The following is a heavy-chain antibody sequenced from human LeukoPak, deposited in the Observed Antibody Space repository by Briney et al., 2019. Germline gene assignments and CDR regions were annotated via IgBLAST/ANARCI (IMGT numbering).Heavy chain of an antibody. CDR1: GFTFSSYG. CDR3: ARGFDWNDAA. V-gene: IGHV3-21*01. Sequence: GRSLRLSCAASGFTFSSYGMHWVRQAPGKGLEWVSSISSSSSYIYYADSVKGRFTISRDNAKNSLYLQMNSLRAEDTAVYYCARGFDWNDAAWGQGTLVTVSS. CDR2: ISSSSSYI. J-gene: IGHJ5*02. D-gene: IGHD1-1*01.